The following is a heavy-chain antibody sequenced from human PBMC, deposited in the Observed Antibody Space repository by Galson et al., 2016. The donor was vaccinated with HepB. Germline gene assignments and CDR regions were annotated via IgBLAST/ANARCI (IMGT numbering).Heavy chain of an antibody. CDR3: AKDRGSSYNRDFVANFFDY. J-gene: IGHJ4*02. Sequence: SLRLSCAASGFTFSNYAMSWVRQAPGKGLEWVSSINGTGGNPYYAVSVTGRLTISRDNSKNTLYLQINSLRAEDTAVYYCAKDRGSSYNRDFVANFFDYWGQGTLVTVSS. D-gene: IGHD1-7*01. V-gene: IGHV3-23*01. CDR1: GFTFSNYA. CDR2: INGTGGNP.